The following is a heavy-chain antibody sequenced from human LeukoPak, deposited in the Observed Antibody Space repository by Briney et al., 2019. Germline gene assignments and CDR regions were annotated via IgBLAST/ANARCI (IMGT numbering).Heavy chain of an antibody. CDR1: GGSISSYY. CDR2: TYYSGST. CDR3: AREAFSSWYEYCFDY. D-gene: IGHD6-13*01. V-gene: IGHV4-59*01. Sequence: PSETLSLTCTVSGGSISSYYWSWIRQPPGKGLEWIGYTYYSGSTNYNPSLKSRVTISVDTSKNQFSLKLSSVTAADTAVYYCAREAFSSWYEYCFDYWGQGTLVTVSS. J-gene: IGHJ4*02.